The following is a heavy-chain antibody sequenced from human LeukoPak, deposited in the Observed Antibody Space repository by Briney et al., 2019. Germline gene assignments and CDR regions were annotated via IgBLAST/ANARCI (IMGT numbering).Heavy chain of an antibody. V-gene: IGHV3-23*01. CDR2: ISGSGTNT. CDR1: GFTFSSYS. CDR3: AKDESIAVAGYFDY. J-gene: IGHJ4*02. Sequence: GGSLRLSCAASGFTFSSYSMNWVRQAPGKGLEWVSAISGSGTNTYYADSVKGRFTISRDNTKNTLYLQMNSLRAEDTAVYYCAKDESIAVAGYFDYWGQGPLVTVSS. D-gene: IGHD6-19*01.